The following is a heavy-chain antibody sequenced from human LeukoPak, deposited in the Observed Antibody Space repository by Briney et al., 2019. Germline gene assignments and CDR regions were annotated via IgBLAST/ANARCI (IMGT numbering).Heavy chain of an antibody. J-gene: IGHJ5*02. CDR2: ISAYNGNT. CDR3: ARDRAPAPYYYDSSGYPNWFDP. Sequence: ASVKVSCKASGYTFTSYGISWVRQAPGQGLEWMGWISAYNGNTNYAQKLQGRVTMTTDTSTSTAYMELRSLRSDDTAVYYCARDRAPAPYYYDSSGYPNWFDPWGQGTLVTVSS. CDR1: GYTFTSYG. D-gene: IGHD3-22*01. V-gene: IGHV1-18*01.